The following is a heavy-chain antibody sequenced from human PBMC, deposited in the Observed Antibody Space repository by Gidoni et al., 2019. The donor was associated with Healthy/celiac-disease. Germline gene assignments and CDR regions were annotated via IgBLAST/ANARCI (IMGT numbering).Heavy chain of an antibody. J-gene: IGHJ5*02. Sequence: QVQLVQSGAAVKKPGSSVKVSCKAAGGTFSSYAISWVRQAPGQGLEWMGGSIPIVGTANYAQKFQGRVTITADESTSTAYMELSSLRSEDTAVYYCARVDCSGGSCYSWWFDPWGQGTLVTVSS. D-gene: IGHD2-15*01. CDR1: GGTFSSYA. CDR3: ARVDCSGGSCYSWWFDP. V-gene: IGHV1-69*01. CDR2: SIPIVGTA.